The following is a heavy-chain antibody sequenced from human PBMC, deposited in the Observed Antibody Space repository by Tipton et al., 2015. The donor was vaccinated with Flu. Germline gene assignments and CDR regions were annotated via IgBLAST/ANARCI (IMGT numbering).Heavy chain of an antibody. CDR2: IYYTGYT. CDR1: DGSITSSSFY. CDR3: AKIKFGWVES. D-gene: IGHD3-16*01. J-gene: IGHJ5*01. V-gene: IGHV4-39*07. Sequence: TLSLTCTVSDGSITSSSFYWGWIRQTPGRGLEWIGSIYYTGYTYHNPSLKSRLAMSIDTSKNQFSLRVSSMTAADTAIYYCAKIKFGWVESWAQGTLVIVSS.